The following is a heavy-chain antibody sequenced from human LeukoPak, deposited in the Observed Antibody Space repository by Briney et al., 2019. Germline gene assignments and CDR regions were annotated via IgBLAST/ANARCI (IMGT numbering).Heavy chain of an antibody. Sequence: ASVKVSCKASGYTFSNYAMNWVRQAPGQGLEWMGWISTNTGNPTYAQGFTGQFVFSLDTSVSTAYLQISTVKGEDTAVYYCAREAKDSSGYHPTYAFDIWGQGTMVTVSS. CDR1: GYTFSNYA. V-gene: IGHV7-4-1*02. D-gene: IGHD3-22*01. CDR2: ISTNTGNP. CDR3: AREAKDSSGYHPTYAFDI. J-gene: IGHJ3*02.